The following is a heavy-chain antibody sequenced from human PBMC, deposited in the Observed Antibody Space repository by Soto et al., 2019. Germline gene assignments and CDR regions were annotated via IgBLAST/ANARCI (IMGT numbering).Heavy chain of an antibody. V-gene: IGHV3-53*04. CDR3: ARDGPYYYASRMDV. J-gene: IGHJ6*02. Sequence: EVQLVESGGGVVQPGGSLRLSCVASGIPVSSNYMTWVRQAPGKGLEWVSVLHSGGDTYYANSVKGRFTISRHDSTNTLFLQMNSLTAEDTAVYYCARDGPYYYASRMDVWGQGTTVTVSS. CDR1: GIPVSSNY. CDR2: LHSGGDT. D-gene: IGHD3-10*01.